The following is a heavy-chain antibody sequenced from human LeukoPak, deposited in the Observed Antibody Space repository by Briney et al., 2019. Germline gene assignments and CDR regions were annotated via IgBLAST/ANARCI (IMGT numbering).Heavy chain of an antibody. V-gene: IGHV4-31*03. CDR3: AGNTYYYDSSTYYSDY. Sequence: SETLSLTCTVSGGSISSGNYYWSWIRQHPGKGLEWIGYIHYSGSTNYNPSLKSRVTISLDTSKNQFSLKLSSVTAADTAVYYRAGNTYYYDSSTYYSDYWGQGTLVTVSS. CDR2: IHYSGST. D-gene: IGHD3-22*01. J-gene: IGHJ4*02. CDR1: GGSISSGNYY.